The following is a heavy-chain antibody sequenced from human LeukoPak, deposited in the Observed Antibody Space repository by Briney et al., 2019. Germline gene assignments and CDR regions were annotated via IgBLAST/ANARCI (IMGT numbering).Heavy chain of an antibody. CDR2: INPNSGDT. D-gene: IGHD1-26*01. CDR1: GYTFTGSY. V-gene: IGHV1-2*02. CDR3: ARGLGWDSGTYLGA. Sequence: ASLKVSCEASGYTFTGSYMHWGRQAPRQALEWMGWINPNSGDTNYAQKFQGRASMTRDTSISTAYMDLSGLRSDDAALYYCARGLGWDSGTYLGAWGQGTLVTVSS. J-gene: IGHJ5*02.